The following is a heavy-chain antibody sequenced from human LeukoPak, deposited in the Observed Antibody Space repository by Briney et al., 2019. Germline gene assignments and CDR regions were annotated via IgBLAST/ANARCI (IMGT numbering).Heavy chain of an antibody. D-gene: IGHD3-16*01. CDR1: GYRSASNW. CDR3: AYGKYYFDY. CDR2: IYPGDSDT. J-gene: IGHJ4*02. V-gene: IGHV5-51*01. Sequence: GESLKFSCKGSGYRSASNWSAWVRQMPGKGREWMGIIYPGDSDTRYSPSFQGEVTISADKSISTAYLQWSSLRASDTAIYFCAYGKYYFDYWGQGTLVTVSS.